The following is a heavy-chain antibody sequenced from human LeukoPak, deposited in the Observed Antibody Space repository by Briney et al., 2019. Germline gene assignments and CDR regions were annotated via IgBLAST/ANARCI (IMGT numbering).Heavy chain of an antibody. CDR3: AKVMKGSERLTMVRGVIIKIAGLYYMDV. CDR2: ISGSGGST. J-gene: IGHJ6*03. CDR1: GFTFSSYA. V-gene: IGHV3-23*01. D-gene: IGHD3-10*01. Sequence: GGSLRLSCAASGFTFSSYAMSWFRQAPVKGLEWVSAISGSGGSTYYADSVKGRFTISRDNSKNTVYLQMNSLRAEDTAVYYCAKVMKGSERLTMVRGVIIKIAGLYYMDVWGKGTTVTVSS.